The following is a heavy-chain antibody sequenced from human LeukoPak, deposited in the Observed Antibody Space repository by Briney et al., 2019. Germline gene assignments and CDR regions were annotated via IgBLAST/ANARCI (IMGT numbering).Heavy chain of an antibody. D-gene: IGHD6-13*01. Sequence: GGSLRLSCAASGFTFSSYGMHGVRQAPGKGLEWVAFIRYDGSNKYYADSVKGRFTISRDNTKNTLYLQMNSLRAEDTAVYYCARANRGAAAGFDYWGQGTLVTVSS. V-gene: IGHV3-30*02. CDR3: ARANRGAAAGFDY. J-gene: IGHJ4*02. CDR1: GFTFSSYG. CDR2: IRYDGSNK.